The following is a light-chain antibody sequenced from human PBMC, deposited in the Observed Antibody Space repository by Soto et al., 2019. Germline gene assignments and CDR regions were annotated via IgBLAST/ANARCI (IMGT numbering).Light chain of an antibody. CDR1: QSVSSSY. V-gene: IGKV3-20*01. CDR2: AAS. CDR3: QQYHNSPPT. Sequence: EIVLTQSPGPLSLSPGERATLSCRASQSVSSSYLAWYQQKPGQAPRLLIYAASSRATGIPDRFSGSGSGTDFTLTISRLEPEDFAVFYCQQYHNSPPTFGQGTKVEI. J-gene: IGKJ1*01.